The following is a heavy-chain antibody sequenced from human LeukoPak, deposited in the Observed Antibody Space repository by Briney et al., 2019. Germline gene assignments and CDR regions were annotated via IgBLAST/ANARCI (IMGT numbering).Heavy chain of an antibody. CDR3: ASSDGYNAK. V-gene: IGHV3-11*01. CDR2: ISTSGSTI. D-gene: IGHD5-24*01. J-gene: IGHJ4*02. Sequence: GGTLRLSCAASGFTFSDYYMSWVRQAPGKGLEWLSYISTSGSTIYYADSVKGRFTISRDNAKNSLFLQMNSLRAEDTAVYYCASSDGYNAKWGQGTLVTVSS. CDR1: GFTFSDYY.